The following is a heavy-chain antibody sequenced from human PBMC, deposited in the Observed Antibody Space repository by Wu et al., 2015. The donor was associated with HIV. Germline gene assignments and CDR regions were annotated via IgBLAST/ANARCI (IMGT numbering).Heavy chain of an antibody. V-gene: IGHV1-8*01. CDR2: MNPNSGNT. Sequence: QVQLVQSGAEVKKPGASVKVSCKASGYTFTSYDINWVRQATGQGLEWMGWMNPNSGNTGYAQKFQGRVTMTRNNLHKSTAYXEAEQPERSEDTAPVYYCAKEGGANWFGESPTDFDYWGQGKRWSPSPQ. CDR3: AKEGGANWFGESPTDFDY. D-gene: IGHD3-10*01. J-gene: IGHJ4*02. CDR1: GYTFTSYD.